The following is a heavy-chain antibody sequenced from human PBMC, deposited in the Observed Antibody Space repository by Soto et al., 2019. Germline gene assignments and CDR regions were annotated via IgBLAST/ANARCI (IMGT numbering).Heavy chain of an antibody. J-gene: IGHJ4*02. CDR2: IYTSGTT. Sequence: SETLSLTCTVSGGSITVYYLNWIRQPAGKGLEWIGHIYTSGTTNYNPSLKSRVTMSLDTSQNQFSLRLTSVNDEDTAVYYCARAEYKYGHFDYWGKGTLVT. D-gene: IGHD5-18*01. V-gene: IGHV4-4*07. CDR1: GGSITVYY. CDR3: ARAEYKYGHFDY.